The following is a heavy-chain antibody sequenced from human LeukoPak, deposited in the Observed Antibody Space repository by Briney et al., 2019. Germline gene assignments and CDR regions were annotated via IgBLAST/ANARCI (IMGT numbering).Heavy chain of an antibody. CDR2: IKQDGSEK. V-gene: IGHV3-7*01. Sequence: GGSLRLSCAAPGFTFSSYWMSWVRQAPGKGLEWVANIKQDGSEKYYVDSVKGRFTISRDNAKNSLYLQMNSLRAEDTAVYYCAREVLHFDYWGQGTLVTVSS. CDR3: AREVLHFDY. CDR1: GFTFSSYW. J-gene: IGHJ4*02.